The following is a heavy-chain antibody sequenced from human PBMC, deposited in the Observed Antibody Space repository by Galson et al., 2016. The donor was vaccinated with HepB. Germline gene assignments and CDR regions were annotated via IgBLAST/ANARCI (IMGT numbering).Heavy chain of an antibody. CDR3: ARVYYDILTGYYTSFDF. J-gene: IGHJ4*02. D-gene: IGHD3-9*01. Sequence: SVKVSCKASGYTFTSFSITWVRQAPGQGLEWMGRISGYHGNTNYAQKFQDRVTMTTDTSTSPAYMELRSLRFDDTAVYYCARVYYDILTGYYTSFDFWGQGTLVTVSS. V-gene: IGHV1-18*01. CDR1: GYTFTSFS. CDR2: ISGYHGNT.